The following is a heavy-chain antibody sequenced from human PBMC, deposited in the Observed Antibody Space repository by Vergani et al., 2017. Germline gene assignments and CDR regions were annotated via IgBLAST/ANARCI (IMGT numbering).Heavy chain of an antibody. Sequence: QLQLQESGPGLVKPSETLSLTCTVSGGSISSSSYYWGWIRQPPGKGLEWIGSIYYSGSTYYNPSLKSRVTISVDTSKNQFSLKLSSVTAADTAVYYRARDRLVVTAGGAFDIWGQGTMVTVSS. J-gene: IGHJ3*02. V-gene: IGHV4-39*07. CDR3: ARDRLVVTAGGAFDI. CDR2: IYYSGST. D-gene: IGHD2-21*02. CDR1: GGSISSSSYY.